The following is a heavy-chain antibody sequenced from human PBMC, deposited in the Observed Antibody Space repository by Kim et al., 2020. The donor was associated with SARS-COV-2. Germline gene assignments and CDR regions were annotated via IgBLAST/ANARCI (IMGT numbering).Heavy chain of an antibody. D-gene: IGHD6-19*01. V-gene: IGHV3-74*01. CDR2: ISPDGTST. CDR3: VNGTSGWPY. CDR1: GFTFSSYW. J-gene: IGHJ4*02. Sequence: GGSLRLSCAASGFTFSSYWMHWVRQVPGKGLVWVSRISPDGTSTSYADSVKGRFTISRDNAKNTLFLQMSSLRAEDSALFYCVNGTSGWPYWGQGTLVTVSS.